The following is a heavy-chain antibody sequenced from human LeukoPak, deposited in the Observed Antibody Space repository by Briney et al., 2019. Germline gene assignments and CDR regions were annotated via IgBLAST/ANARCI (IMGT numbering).Heavy chain of an antibody. D-gene: IGHD7-27*01. CDR2: IIPIFGTA. V-gene: IGHV1-69*05. Sequence: SVKVSCKASGGTFSSYAISWVRRAPGQGLEWMGGIIPIFGTANYAQKFQGRVTITTDESTSTAYMELSSLRSEDTAVYYCVSVVLGSYYYYYMDVWGKGTTVTVSS. CDR1: GGTFSSYA. CDR3: VSVVLGSYYYYYMDV. J-gene: IGHJ6*03.